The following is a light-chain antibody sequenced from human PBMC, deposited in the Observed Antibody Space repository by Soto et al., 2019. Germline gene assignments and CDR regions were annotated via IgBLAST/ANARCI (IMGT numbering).Light chain of an antibody. CDR1: QSLSYW. CDR3: QQYDRFPYT. J-gene: IGKJ2*01. V-gene: IGKV1-5*03. Sequence: DIPMTQSPSTLSASVGDTVTITCRASQSLSYWLAWYQQKPGQAPKLLIHKASTLESGVPSRFSGSGSGIEFTLTISSLQPDDFATFYCQQYDRFPYTFGQGTKLEIK. CDR2: KAS.